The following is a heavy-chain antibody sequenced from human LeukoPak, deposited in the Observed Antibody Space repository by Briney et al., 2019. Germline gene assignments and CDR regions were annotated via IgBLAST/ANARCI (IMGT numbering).Heavy chain of an antibody. Sequence: GGSLRLSWAASGFTFTSYWMHWVRQAPGKGLVWVSRINSDGSSTSYADSVKGRFTISRDNAKNTLYLQMNSLRAEDTAVYYCASDSIQRGSCPTLIVVVIDDFDIWDKGTVVTVSS. CDR1: GFTFTSYW. D-gene: IGHD2-21*01. CDR2: INSDGSST. J-gene: IGHJ3*02. V-gene: IGHV3-74*01. CDR3: ASDSIQRGSCPTLIVVVIDDFDI.